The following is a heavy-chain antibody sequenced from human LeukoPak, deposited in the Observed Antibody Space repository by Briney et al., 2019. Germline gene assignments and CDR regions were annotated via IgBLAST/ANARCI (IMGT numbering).Heavy chain of an antibody. Sequence: SETLSLTCTVSGGSISSSSYYWGWIRQPPGKGLEWIGSIYYSGSAYYNPSLKSRVTISVDTSKNQFSLKLSSVTAADTAVYYCARRKGSGSYRPVNWFDPWGQGTLVTVSS. CDR1: GGSISSSSYY. V-gene: IGHV4-39*07. D-gene: IGHD3-10*01. CDR3: ARRKGSGSYRPVNWFDP. CDR2: IYYSGSA. J-gene: IGHJ5*02.